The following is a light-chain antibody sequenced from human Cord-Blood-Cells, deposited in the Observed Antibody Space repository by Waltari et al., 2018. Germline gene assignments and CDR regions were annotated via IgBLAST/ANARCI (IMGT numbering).Light chain of an antibody. V-gene: IGKV3-20*01. CDR1: QSVSSSY. CDR3: QQYVT. CDR2: GAS. J-gene: IGKJ1*01. Sequence: EIVLTQPPGTLSLSPGDRATLSCRASQSVSSSYLAWYQQKPGQAPRLLIYGASSRATGIPDRFSGSGSGTDFTLTISRLEPEDFAVYYCQQYVTFGQGTKVEIK.